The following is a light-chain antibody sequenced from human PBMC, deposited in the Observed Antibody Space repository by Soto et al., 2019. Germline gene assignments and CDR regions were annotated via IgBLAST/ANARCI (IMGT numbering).Light chain of an antibody. CDR3: SSYTTATTRV. CDR1: SSDVGAYNY. J-gene: IGLJ3*02. Sequence: QSALTQPASVSGSPGQSTTISCTGTSSDVGAYNYVSWYQQHPGKAPKLMILDVSSRPSGVSDRFSGSKSGNTASLTISGLQAEDEADYYCSSYTTATTRVFGGGTKLTVL. V-gene: IGLV2-14*01. CDR2: DVS.